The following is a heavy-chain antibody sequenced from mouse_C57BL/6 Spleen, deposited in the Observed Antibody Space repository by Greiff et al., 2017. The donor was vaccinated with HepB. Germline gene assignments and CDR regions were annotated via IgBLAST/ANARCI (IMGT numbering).Heavy chain of an antibody. CDR3: ARGHGSSYGDY. D-gene: IGHD1-1*01. CDR1: GFTFSSYA. J-gene: IGHJ2*01. Sequence: EVQLQESGGGLVKPGGSLKLSCAASGFTFSSYAMSWVRQTPEKRLEWVATISDGGSYTYYPDNVKGRFTISRDNAKNNLYLQMSHLKSEDTAMYYCARGHGSSYGDYWGQGTTLTVSS. CDR2: ISDGGSYT. V-gene: IGHV5-4*01.